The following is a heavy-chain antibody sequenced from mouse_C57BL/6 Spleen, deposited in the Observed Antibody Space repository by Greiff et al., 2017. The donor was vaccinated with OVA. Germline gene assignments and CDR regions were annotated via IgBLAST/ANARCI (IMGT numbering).Heavy chain of an antibody. CDR1: GFSLTSYG. D-gene: IGHD1-1*01. CDR2: IWRGGST. J-gene: IGHJ1*03. V-gene: IGHV2-5*01. CDR3: AKNEGYYYGSSYVWYFDV. Sequence: VQGVESGPGLVQPSQSLSITCTVSGFSLTSYGVHWVRQSPGKGLEWLGVIWRGGSTDYNAAFMSRLSITKDNSKSQVFFKMNSLQADDTAIYYCAKNEGYYYGSSYVWYFDVWGTGTTVTVSS.